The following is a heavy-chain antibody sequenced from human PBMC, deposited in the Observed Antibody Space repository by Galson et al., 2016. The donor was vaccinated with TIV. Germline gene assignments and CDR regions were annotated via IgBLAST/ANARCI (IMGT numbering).Heavy chain of an antibody. CDR1: DGSLRGYF. CDR2: IIHSGST. Sequence: LSLTCAVFDGSLRGYFWAWIRQPPGKGLEWIGEIIHSGSTKYNPSLKSRVTISADTSKNQFSLEVRSVTAADTAVYFCARDWDYYYGMDVWGQGTTVTVSS. CDR3: ARDWDYYYGMDV. V-gene: IGHV4-34*12. D-gene: IGHD2-21*01. J-gene: IGHJ6*02.